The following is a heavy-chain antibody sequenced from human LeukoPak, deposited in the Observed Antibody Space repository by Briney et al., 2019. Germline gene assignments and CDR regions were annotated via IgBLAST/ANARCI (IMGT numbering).Heavy chain of an antibody. CDR3: ARQNYDFWSGYYHFDY. Sequence: GESLKISCKGSGYSFASYWIGWVRQMPGKGLEWMGIIYPGDSDTRYSPSFQGQVTISADKSISTAYLQWSSLKASDTAMYYCARQNYDFWSGYYHFDYWGQGTLVTVSS. D-gene: IGHD3-3*01. CDR1: GYSFASYW. J-gene: IGHJ4*02. V-gene: IGHV5-51*01. CDR2: IYPGDSDT.